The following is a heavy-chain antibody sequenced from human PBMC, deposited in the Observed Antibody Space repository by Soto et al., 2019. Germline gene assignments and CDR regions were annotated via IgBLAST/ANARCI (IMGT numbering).Heavy chain of an antibody. Sequence: GGSLRLSCAASGFTFSSYGMHWVRQAPGKGLEWVAVISYDGSNKYYADSVKGRFTISRDNSKNTLYLQMNSLRAEDTAVYYCAKSGETYYYDSSGTYFDYWGQGTLVTVSS. J-gene: IGHJ4*02. CDR1: GFTFSSYG. CDR3: AKSGETYYYDSSGTYFDY. D-gene: IGHD3-22*01. V-gene: IGHV3-30*18. CDR2: ISYDGSNK.